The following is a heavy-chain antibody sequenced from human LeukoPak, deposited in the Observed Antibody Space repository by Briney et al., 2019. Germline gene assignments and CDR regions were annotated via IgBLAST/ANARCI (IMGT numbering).Heavy chain of an antibody. D-gene: IGHD3-22*01. J-gene: IGHJ5*02. CDR3: ARLDGVYYYDSSGYNPNWFDP. CDR2: IYYSGST. CDR1: GGSISSYC. V-gene: IGHV4-59*08. Sequence: SETLSLTCTVSGGSISSYCWSWIRQPPGKGLEWIGYIYYSGSTNYNPSLKSRVTISVDTSKNQFSLKLSSVTAADTAVYYCARLDGVYYYDSSGYNPNWFDPWGQGTLVTVSS.